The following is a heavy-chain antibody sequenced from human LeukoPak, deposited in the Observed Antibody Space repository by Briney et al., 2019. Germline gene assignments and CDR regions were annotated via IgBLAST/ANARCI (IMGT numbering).Heavy chain of an antibody. CDR1: GYTFTDYY. CDR2: INPNSGGT. V-gene: IGHV1-2*02. Sequence: ASVKVSCKASGYTFTDYYMHWVRQAPGQGLEWMGWINPNSGGTNYAQKFHGRVTITRDPSISTSYMEVTRLRSDDTAVYYCARTPVGFVVRGRLYFYGMDVWGQGTTVTVSS. CDR3: ARTPVGFVVRGRLYFYGMDV. D-gene: IGHD3-10*01. J-gene: IGHJ6*02.